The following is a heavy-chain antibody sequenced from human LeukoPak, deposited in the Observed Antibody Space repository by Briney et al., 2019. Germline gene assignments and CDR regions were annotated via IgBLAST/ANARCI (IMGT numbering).Heavy chain of an antibody. Sequence: ASVKVSCKASGYTFTSYDINWVRQATGQGLEWMGWMNPNSGNTGYAQKFQGRVTMTRNTSISTAYMELSSLRSGDTAVYYCARRGEYYYDSSGYYYNPYYFDYWGQGTLVTVSS. V-gene: IGHV1-8*01. D-gene: IGHD3-22*01. CDR2: MNPNSGNT. CDR1: GYTFTSYD. J-gene: IGHJ4*02. CDR3: ARRGEYYYDSSGYYYNPYYFDY.